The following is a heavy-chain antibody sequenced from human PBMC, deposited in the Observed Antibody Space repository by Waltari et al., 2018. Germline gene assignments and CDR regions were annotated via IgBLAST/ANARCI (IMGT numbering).Heavy chain of an antibody. CDR1: GFTLSSYW. J-gene: IGHJ2*01. CDR3: ARILLPTDTYWYFDL. Sequence: LSCEASGFTLSSYWMSWVRQAPGKGLEWVVNIRQDGGETYYVDSVKGRFTISRDNAKNSMFLQMNSLRAEDTAVYYCARILLPTDTYWYFDLWGRGTLVTVSS. V-gene: IGHV3-7*01. CDR2: IRQDGGET. D-gene: IGHD2-2*01.